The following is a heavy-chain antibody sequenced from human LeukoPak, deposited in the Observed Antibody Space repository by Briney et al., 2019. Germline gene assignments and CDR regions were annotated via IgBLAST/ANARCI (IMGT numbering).Heavy chain of an antibody. CDR2: IYTSGST. D-gene: IGHD6-19*01. CDR1: GGSISSYY. CDR3: ARDGLAVAGMCFDY. V-gene: IGHV4-4*07. J-gene: IGHJ4*02. Sequence: PSETLSLTCTVSGGSISSYYWSWIRQPAGKGLEWIGRIYTSGSTNYNPSLKSRVTMSVDTSKNQFSLKLSSVTAADTAVYYCARDGLAVAGMCFDYWGQGTLVTVSS.